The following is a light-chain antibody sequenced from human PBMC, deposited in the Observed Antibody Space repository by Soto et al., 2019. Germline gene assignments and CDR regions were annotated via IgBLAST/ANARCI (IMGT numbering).Light chain of an antibody. CDR2: GAS. Sequence: EIVLTQSPCTLALSPGERATLSCRASQSVSSSYLAWYQQKPGQAPRLLIYGASSRPTGIPDRFSGSGSGTDFTLTISRLAPEDFEVYYCQQYGSSPLTFGGGTKVDIK. CDR3: QQYGSSPLT. V-gene: IGKV3-20*01. J-gene: IGKJ4*01. CDR1: QSVSSSY.